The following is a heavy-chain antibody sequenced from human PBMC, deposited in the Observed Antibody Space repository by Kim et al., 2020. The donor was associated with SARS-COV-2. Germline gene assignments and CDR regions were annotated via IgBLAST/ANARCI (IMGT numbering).Heavy chain of an antibody. CDR1: GFTFSSYS. D-gene: IGHD6-19*01. CDR3: ARDHGIAVAGTFDY. CDR2: ISSSSSYI. Sequence: GGSLRLSCAASGFTFSSYSMNWVLQAPGKGLEWVSSISSSSSYIYYADSVKGRFTISRDNAKNSLYLQMNSLRAEDTAVYYCARDHGIAVAGTFDYWGQGTLVTVSS. V-gene: IGHV3-21*01. J-gene: IGHJ4*02.